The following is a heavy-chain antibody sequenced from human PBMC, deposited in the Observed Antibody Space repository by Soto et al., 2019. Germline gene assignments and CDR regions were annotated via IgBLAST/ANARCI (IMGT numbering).Heavy chain of an antibody. CDR2: IVVGSGNT. D-gene: IGHD2-15*01. Sequence: GASVKVSCKASGFTFTSSAVQWVRQARGQRLEWIGWIVVGSGNTNYAQKFQERVTITRDMSTSTAYMELSSLRSEDTAVYYYAAAKLVAAAPFDYWGQGTLVTVSS. CDR1: GFTFTSSA. V-gene: IGHV1-58*01. CDR3: AAAKLVAAAPFDY. J-gene: IGHJ4*02.